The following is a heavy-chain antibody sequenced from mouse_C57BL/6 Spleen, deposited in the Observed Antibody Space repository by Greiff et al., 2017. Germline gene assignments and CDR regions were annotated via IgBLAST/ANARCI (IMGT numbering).Heavy chain of an antibody. V-gene: IGHV5-6*02. D-gene: IGHD2-4*01. J-gene: IGHJ2*01. Sequence: DVKLVESGGDLVKPGGSLKLSCAASGFTFSSYGMSWVRQTPDKRLEWVATISSGGSYTYYPDSVKGRFTISRDNAKNTLYLQMSSLKSEDTAMYYCARHWDDYGSYFDSWGQGTTLTVSS. CDR3: ARHWDDYGSYFDS. CDR2: ISSGGSYT. CDR1: GFTFSSYG.